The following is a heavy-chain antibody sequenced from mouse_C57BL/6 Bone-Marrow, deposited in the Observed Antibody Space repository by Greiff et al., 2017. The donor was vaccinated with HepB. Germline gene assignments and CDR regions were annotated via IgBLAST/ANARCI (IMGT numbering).Heavy chain of an antibody. D-gene: IGHD1-1*01. CDR2: ISSGGDYI. CDR3: TREDGSSPLDY. CDR1: GFTFSSYA. Sequence: EVKLMESGEGLVKPGGSLKLSCAASGFTFSSYAMSWVRQTPEKRLEWVAYISSGGDYIYYADTVKGRFTISRDNARNTLYLQMSSLKSEDTAMYYCTREDGSSPLDYWGQGTTLTVSS. V-gene: IGHV5-9-1*02. J-gene: IGHJ2*01.